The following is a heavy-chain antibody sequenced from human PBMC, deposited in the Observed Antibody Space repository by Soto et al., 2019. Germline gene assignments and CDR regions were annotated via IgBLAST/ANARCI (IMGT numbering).Heavy chain of an antibody. CDR3: ARGGLEPVDY. CDR2: INPEETTT. Sequence: EVQLVESGGDLVQPGGSLRLSCAASGFSFSTFWMHWVRQAPGKGLVWVSRINPEETTTTYADSVRGRFTISRDNAKNTLYLQMNSLRADDTAVYYCARGGLEPVDYWGQGTLVPVFS. D-gene: IGHD2-2*01. J-gene: IGHJ4*02. V-gene: IGHV3-74*01. CDR1: GFSFSTFW.